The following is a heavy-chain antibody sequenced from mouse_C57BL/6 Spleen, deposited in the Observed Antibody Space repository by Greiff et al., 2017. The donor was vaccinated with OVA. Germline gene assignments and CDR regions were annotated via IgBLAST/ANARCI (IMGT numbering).Heavy chain of an antibody. CDR3: ARGTYDYYWYFDV. CDR2: IYPRSGNT. CDR1: GYTFTSYG. Sequence: VQLQQSGAELARPGASVKLSCKASGYTFTSYGISWVKQRTGQGLEWIGEIYPRSGNTYYNEKFKGKATLTADKSSSTAYMELRSLTSEDSAVDFCARGTYDYYWYFDVWGTGTTVTVSS. D-gene: IGHD2-4*01. V-gene: IGHV1-81*01. J-gene: IGHJ1*03.